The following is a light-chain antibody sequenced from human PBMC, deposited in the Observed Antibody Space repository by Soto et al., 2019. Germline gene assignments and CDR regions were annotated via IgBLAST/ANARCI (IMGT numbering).Light chain of an antibody. J-gene: IGKJ1*01. CDR2: DAS. Sequence: DIQMTQSPSTLSGSVGDRVTITCRASQSIRSWLAWYQQKPGKAPKLLIYDASSLESGVPSRFSGSGSGTEFTLTISSLQPEDFATYYCLQHNIYPWTFGQGTKVDNK. CDR3: LQHNIYPWT. CDR1: QSIRSW. V-gene: IGKV1-5*01.